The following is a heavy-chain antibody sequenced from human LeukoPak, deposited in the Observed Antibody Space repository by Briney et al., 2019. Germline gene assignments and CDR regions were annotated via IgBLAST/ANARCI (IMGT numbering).Heavy chain of an antibody. CDR2: ISYDGSNK. D-gene: IGHD3-3*01. V-gene: IGHV3-30-3*01. J-gene: IGHJ4*02. Sequence: GGSLRLSCAASGFTFSSYAMHWVRQAPGKGLEWVAVISYDGSNKYYADSVKGRFTISRDNSKNTLYLQMNSLRAEDTAVYYCARDRELYYDFWRGYFDYWGQGTLVTVSS. CDR3: ARDRELYYDFWRGYFDY. CDR1: GFTFSSYA.